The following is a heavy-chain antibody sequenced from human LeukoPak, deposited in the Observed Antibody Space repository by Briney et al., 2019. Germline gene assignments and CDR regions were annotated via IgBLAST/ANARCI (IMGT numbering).Heavy chain of an antibody. CDR1: GLTFSDSS. CDR2: ISDVGSTK. D-gene: IGHD6-19*01. Sequence: PGGSLRLSCAASGLTFSDSSMSWIRQAPGKGLEWVSYISDVGSTKYYADSVKGRFTISRDNAKNSLYLQMNSLRAEDTAVYYCASSSGWNIGYWGQGTLVTVSP. J-gene: IGHJ4*02. CDR3: ASSSGWNIGY. V-gene: IGHV3-11*01.